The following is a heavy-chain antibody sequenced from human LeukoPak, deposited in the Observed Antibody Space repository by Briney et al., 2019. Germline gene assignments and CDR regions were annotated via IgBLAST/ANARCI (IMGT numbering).Heavy chain of an antibody. CDR1: GFTFSSYW. CDR3: AKGGSGYYRGAFDI. V-gene: IGHV3-23*01. CDR2: ISGSGGST. Sequence: EPGGSLRLSCAASGFTFSSYWMHWVRQAPGKGLEWVSAISGSGGSTYYADSVKGRFTISRDNSKNTLYLQMNSLRAEDTAVYYCAKGGSGYYRGAFDIWGQGTMVTVSS. D-gene: IGHD3-22*01. J-gene: IGHJ3*02.